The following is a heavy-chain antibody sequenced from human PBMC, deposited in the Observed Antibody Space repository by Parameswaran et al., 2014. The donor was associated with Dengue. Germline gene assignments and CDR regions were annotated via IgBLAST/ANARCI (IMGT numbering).Heavy chain of an antibody. V-gene: IGHV3-30*04. CDR2: ISYDGSNK. CDR3: ARGRGFDP. Sequence: VRQAPGKGLEWVAVISYDGSNKYYADSVKGRFTISRDNPKNTLYLQMNSLRAEDTAVYYCARGRGFDPWGQGTLVTVSS. J-gene: IGHJ5*02.